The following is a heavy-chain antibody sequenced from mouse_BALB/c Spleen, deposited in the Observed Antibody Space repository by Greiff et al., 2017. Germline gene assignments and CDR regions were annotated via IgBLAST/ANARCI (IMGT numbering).Heavy chain of an antibody. Sequence: DVKLVESGGGLVQPGGSLKLSCAASGFTFSSYTMSWVRQTPEKRLEWVAYISNGGGSTYYPDTVKGRFTISRDNAKNTLYLQMSSLKSEDTAMYYCARQYYGSSYEFDYWGQGTTLTVSS. CDR3: ARQYYGSSYEFDY. V-gene: IGHV5-12-2*01. CDR1: GFTFSSYT. J-gene: IGHJ2*01. D-gene: IGHD1-1*01. CDR2: ISNGGGST.